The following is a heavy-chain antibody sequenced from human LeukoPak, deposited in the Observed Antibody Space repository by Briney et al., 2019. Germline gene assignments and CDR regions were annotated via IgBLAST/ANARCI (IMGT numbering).Heavy chain of an antibody. V-gene: IGHV1-8*03. D-gene: IGHD6-13*01. Sequence: ASVKVSCKASGYTFTRYDINWVRQATGQGLEWMGWMNPNNGDTDYAQKFQGRVTITRNTSINTAYMELSSLKSEDTAVYYCARAPGAGIAAAGPSFDYWGQGTLVTVSS. CDR2: MNPNNGDT. CDR3: ARAPGAGIAAAGPSFDY. CDR1: GYTFTRYD. J-gene: IGHJ4*02.